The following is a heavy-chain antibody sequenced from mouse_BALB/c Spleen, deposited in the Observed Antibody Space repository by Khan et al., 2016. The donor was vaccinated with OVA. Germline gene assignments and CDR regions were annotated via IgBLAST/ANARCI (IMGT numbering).Heavy chain of an antibody. Sequence: QVQLKESGPGLVAPSQSLSITCTVSGFSLTDHGVSWIRQPPGKGLEWLGVIWGGGSTYYNSVLKSRLNISKDNSKTQVFLKMNSLQTDDTAMYYCAKQIWSPYYGMDYWGQGTSVTVS. J-gene: IGHJ4*01. CDR1: GFSLTDHG. V-gene: IGHV2-6-5*01. CDR2: IWGGGST. CDR3: AKQIWSPYYGMDY. D-gene: IGHD1-1*02.